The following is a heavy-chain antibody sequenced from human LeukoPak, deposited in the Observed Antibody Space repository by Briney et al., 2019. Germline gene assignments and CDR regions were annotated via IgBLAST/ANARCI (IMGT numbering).Heavy chain of an antibody. J-gene: IGHJ6*03. CDR1: GFTFSRYW. CDR3: ARAQWTAFDYYYYMDV. V-gene: IGHV3-7*01. CDR2: IKVDGSEK. Sequence: GGSLRLSCAVSGFTFSRYWMTWVRQAPGKGLEWVANIKVDGSEKYYVDAVKGRFTISRDNAKDSLYLQMSGLRAEDTAIYYCARAQWTAFDYYYYMDVWGKGTTVTVSS. D-gene: IGHD3/OR15-3a*01.